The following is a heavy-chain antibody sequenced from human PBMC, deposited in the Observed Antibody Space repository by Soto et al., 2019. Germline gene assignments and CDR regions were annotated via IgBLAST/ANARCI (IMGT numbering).Heavy chain of an antibody. CDR3: ARSKVGIAARRPNWFDP. Sequence: GASVKVSCKASGGTFSSYAISWVRQAPGQGLEWMGGIIPIFGTANYAQKFQGRVTITADESTSTAYMELSSLRSEDTAVYYCARSKVGIAARRPNWFDPWGQGTLVTVSS. V-gene: IGHV1-69*13. D-gene: IGHD6-6*01. J-gene: IGHJ5*02. CDR1: GGTFSSYA. CDR2: IIPIFGTA.